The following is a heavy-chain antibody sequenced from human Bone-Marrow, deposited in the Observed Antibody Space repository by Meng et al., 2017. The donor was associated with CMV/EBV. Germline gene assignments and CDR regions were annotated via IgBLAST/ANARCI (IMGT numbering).Heavy chain of an antibody. CDR1: GSYY. J-gene: IGHJ5*02. CDR2: IDYSGST. D-gene: IGHD2-2*01. Sequence: GSYYWSWIRQPTGKGLEWIEYIDYSGSTNYNPSLKSRVTISVDTSKNQFSLKLSYVTAADTAVYYCARDRFCSSTSCKPRVNWFDPWGQGTLVTVSS. CDR3: ARDRFCSSTSCKPRVNWFDP. V-gene: IGHV4-61*01.